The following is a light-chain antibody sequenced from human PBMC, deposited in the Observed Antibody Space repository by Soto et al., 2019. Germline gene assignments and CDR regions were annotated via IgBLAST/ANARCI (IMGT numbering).Light chain of an antibody. Sequence: QSVLTQPASVSGSPGQSITISCTGTSSDVGNYNFVSWYQQLPGEAPKLIIYDVTNRPSGLSDRFSGSKSANTASLTISGLQAEDEADYYCSSYTSSHPLVFGSGTKVTVL. CDR1: SSDVGNYNF. CDR3: SSYTSSHPLV. J-gene: IGLJ1*01. CDR2: DVT. V-gene: IGLV2-14*03.